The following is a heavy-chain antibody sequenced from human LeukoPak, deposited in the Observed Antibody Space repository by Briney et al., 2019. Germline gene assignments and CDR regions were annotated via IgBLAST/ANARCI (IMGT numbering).Heavy chain of an antibody. CDR2: IGTAGDT. J-gene: IGHJ4*02. D-gene: IGHD6-19*01. CDR1: GFTFSSYD. V-gene: IGHV3-13*01. CDR3: TRGAGTSGWDPFDY. Sequence: GGSLRLSCAASGFTFSSYDMHWVRHATGKGLEWVSGIGTAGDTYYPGSVKGRFAISRENAKNSLYLQMNSLRAGDTAVYYCTRGAGTSGWDPFDYWGQGTLVTVSS.